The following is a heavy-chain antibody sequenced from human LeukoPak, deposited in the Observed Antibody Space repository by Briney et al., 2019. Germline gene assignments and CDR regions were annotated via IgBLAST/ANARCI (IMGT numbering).Heavy chain of an antibody. CDR1: GGTFSSYS. Sequence: SCKASGGTFSSYSMNWVRQAPGKGLEWVSYISSSSSTIYYADSVKGRFTISRDNAKNSLYLQMNSLRAEDTAVYYCARDPLRYCSSTSCEGNYWGQGTLVTVSS. D-gene: IGHD2-2*01. CDR2: ISSSSSTI. J-gene: IGHJ4*02. V-gene: IGHV3-48*01. CDR3: ARDPLRYCSSTSCEGNY.